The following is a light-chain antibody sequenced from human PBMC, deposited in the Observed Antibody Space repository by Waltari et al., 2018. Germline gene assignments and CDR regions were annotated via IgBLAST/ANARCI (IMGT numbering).Light chain of an antibody. J-gene: IGKJ1*01. CDR2: KAS. CDR1: QTISTW. V-gene: IGKV1-5*03. Sequence: DIQMTQSPSTLSASVGDRVTITCRASQTISTWLAWYQLKPGRAPQLLMYKASILESGVPSRFRGSGSGTEFSLTISSLQPDDFATYYCKQYDSVPWAFGQGTKVEIK. CDR3: KQYDSVPWA.